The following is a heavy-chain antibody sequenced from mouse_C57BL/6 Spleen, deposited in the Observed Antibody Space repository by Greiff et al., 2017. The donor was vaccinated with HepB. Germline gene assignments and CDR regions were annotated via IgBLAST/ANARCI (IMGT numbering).Heavy chain of an antibody. CDR1: GYTFTSYW. Sequence: QVQLQQPGAELVKPGASVKLSCKASGYTFTSYWMHWVKQRPGQGLEWIGMIHPNSGSTNYNEKFKSKATLTVDKSSSTAYMQLSSLTSEDSAVYYCARREDGNYEAWFAYWGQGTLVTVSA. CDR2: IHPNSGST. V-gene: IGHV1-64*01. D-gene: IGHD2-1*01. J-gene: IGHJ3*01. CDR3: ARREDGNYEAWFAY.